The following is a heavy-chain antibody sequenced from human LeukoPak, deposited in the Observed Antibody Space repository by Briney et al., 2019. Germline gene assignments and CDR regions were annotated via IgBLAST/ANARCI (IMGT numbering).Heavy chain of an antibody. V-gene: IGHV3-23*01. D-gene: IGHD3-16*02. Sequence: GGSLGLPFEGSGLTFRSYAIIWVRQPPARGREGVSAISEPGGSTYYADSVNGRFTISRDNSKNTLYLKMNSLRAEDTAIYYCAKGTSDYVWGSYRHAFDIWGQGTMVTVSS. CDR2: ISEPGGST. CDR3: AKGTSDYVWGSYRHAFDI. CDR1: GLTFRSYA. J-gene: IGHJ3*02.